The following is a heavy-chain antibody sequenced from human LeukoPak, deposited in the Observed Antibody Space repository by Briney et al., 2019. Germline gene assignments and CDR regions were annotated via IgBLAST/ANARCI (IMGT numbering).Heavy chain of an antibody. D-gene: IGHD3-10*01. CDR2: ISYDGSNK. CDR3: ARVGPLWFGELFTPLPYYYYYGMDV. J-gene: IGHJ6*02. Sequence: GGSLRLSCAASGFTFSSYAMHWVRQAPGKGLEWVAVISYDGSNKYYADSVKGRFTISRDNAKNSLYLQMNSLRDEDTAVYYCARVGPLWFGELFTPLPYYYYYGMDVWGQGTTVTVSS. V-gene: IGHV3-30-3*01. CDR1: GFTFSSYA.